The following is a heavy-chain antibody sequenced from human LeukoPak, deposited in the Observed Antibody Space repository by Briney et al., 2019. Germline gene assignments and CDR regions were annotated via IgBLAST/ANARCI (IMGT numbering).Heavy chain of an antibody. D-gene: IGHD3-9*01. CDR2: IDPSDSYT. CDR3: AKPMTGAPDAFDI. CDR1: GYRVTSYW. J-gene: IGHJ3*02. V-gene: IGHV5-10-1*01. Sequence: GQSLRISCKGSGYRVTSYWISWVRQIPGQGLEWMGRIDPSDSYTNYSPSFQGHVTISADKSISTAYLQWSSLKAPDTAMYFCAKPMTGAPDAFDIWGQGTMVTVSS.